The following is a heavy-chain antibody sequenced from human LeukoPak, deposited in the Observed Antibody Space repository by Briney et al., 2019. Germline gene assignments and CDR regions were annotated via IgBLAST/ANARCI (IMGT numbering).Heavy chain of an antibody. D-gene: IGHD2-2*01. Sequence: GGSLRLSCAASGFTFSSYAMSWVRQAPGKGLEWVSAISGSGGSTYYADSVKGRFTISRDNAKNTLYLQMNSLRAEDTAVYYCTRGGPGGNWFDPWGQGTLVTVSS. CDR1: GFTFSSYA. CDR2: ISGSGGST. CDR3: TRGGPGGNWFDP. V-gene: IGHV3-23*01. J-gene: IGHJ5*02.